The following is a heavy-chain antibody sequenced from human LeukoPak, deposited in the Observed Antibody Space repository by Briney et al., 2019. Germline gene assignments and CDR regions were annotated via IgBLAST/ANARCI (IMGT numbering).Heavy chain of an antibody. Sequence: PGGSLRLSCAASGLTFSSYAMHWVRQAPGKGLEWVAVISYDGSNKYYADSVKGRFTISRDNSKNTLYLQMNSLRAEDTAVYYCARSGRGTTTTPGYWGQGTLVTVSS. CDR1: GLTFSSYA. CDR3: ARSGRGTTTTPGY. J-gene: IGHJ4*02. V-gene: IGHV3-30-3*01. CDR2: ISYDGSNK. D-gene: IGHD4-17*01.